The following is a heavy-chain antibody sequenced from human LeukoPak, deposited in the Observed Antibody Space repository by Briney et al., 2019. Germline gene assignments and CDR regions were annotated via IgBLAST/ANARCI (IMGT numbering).Heavy chain of an antibody. CDR3: ATPAGYCSSTSCFSFDY. CDR2: IIPIFGTA. Sequence: ASVKVSCKASGATFSSYAISLVRQAPGQGLEWMGGIIPIFGTANFAQKFQGRVTITADESTSTAYMELSSLRSEDTAVYYCATPAGYCSSTSCFSFDYRGQVTLVTVSS. D-gene: IGHD2-2*01. CDR1: GATFSSYA. V-gene: IGHV1-69*01. J-gene: IGHJ4*02.